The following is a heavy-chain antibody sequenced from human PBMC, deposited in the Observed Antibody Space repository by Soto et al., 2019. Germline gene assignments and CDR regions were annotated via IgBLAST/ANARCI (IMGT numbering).Heavy chain of an antibody. CDR3: VQSRCGGDCLQSYSSHSYYGLDV. J-gene: IGHJ6*02. Sequence: QITLKESGPTLVKPTQTLTLTCTFSGFSLSTTGVGVGWIRQPPGKALEWLALIYWDDDKRYNPSLKSRLTITKDTSKNQAVLTMTHMDPVDTATYYCVQSRCGGDCLQSYSSHSYYGLDVWGQGTTVTVSS. V-gene: IGHV2-5*02. CDR2: IYWDDDK. CDR1: GFSLSTTGVG. D-gene: IGHD2-21*01.